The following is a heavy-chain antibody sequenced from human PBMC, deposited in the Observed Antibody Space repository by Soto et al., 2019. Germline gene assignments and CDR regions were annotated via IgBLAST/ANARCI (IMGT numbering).Heavy chain of an antibody. Sequence: GGSLRLSCAASGFTFSSYGMHWVRQAPCKGLEWVAVIWYDGSNKYYADSVKGRFTISRDNSKNTLYLQMNSLRAEDTAVYYCARDEPYYDFWSGYYTAGDAFDIWGQGTMVTVSS. CDR1: GFTFSSYG. CDR2: IWYDGSNK. J-gene: IGHJ3*02. CDR3: ARDEPYYDFWSGYYTAGDAFDI. V-gene: IGHV3-33*01. D-gene: IGHD3-3*01.